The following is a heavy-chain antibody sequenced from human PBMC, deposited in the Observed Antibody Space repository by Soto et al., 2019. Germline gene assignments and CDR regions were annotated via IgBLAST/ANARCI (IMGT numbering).Heavy chain of an antibody. Sequence: QVHLVQSGAEVKKHGASVKVSCKGSGYTFTSYGITWVRQAPGQGLEWMGWISAHNGNTNYAQKLQGRVTVTRDTSTSTAYMELRSLGSDDTAVYYCARGRYGDYWGQGALVTVSS. V-gene: IGHV1-18*01. CDR3: ARGRYGDY. CDR2: ISAHNGNT. J-gene: IGHJ4*02. CDR1: GYTFTSYG. D-gene: IGHD1-1*01.